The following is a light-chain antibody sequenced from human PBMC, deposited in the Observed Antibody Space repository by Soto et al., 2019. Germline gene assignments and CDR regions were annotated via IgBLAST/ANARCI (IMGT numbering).Light chain of an antibody. Sequence: QSGLTQPAAVSESPGQTNTTPSKRTTHDLGGNNYVSSYQQHPGQAPKLTTYEAHNRPPRVSNRCAGSKSANPAYLPISGLQAEGEAEYFCSSYTSGSPFVFGPGSKVTVL. CDR2: EAH. CDR1: THDLGGNNY. J-gene: IGLJ1*01. CDR3: SSYTSGSPFV. V-gene: IGLV2-14*01.